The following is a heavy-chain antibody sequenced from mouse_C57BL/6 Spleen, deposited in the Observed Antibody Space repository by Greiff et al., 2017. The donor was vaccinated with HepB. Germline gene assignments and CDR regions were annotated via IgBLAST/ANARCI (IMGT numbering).Heavy chain of an antibody. CDR1: GYTFTSYW. CDR3: ARWGSSWDY. CDR2: IYPSDSET. J-gene: IGHJ2*01. Sequence: QVQLKQPGAELVRPGSSVKLSCKASGYTFTSYWMDWVKQRPGQGLEWIGNIYPSDSETHYNQKFKDKATLTVDKSSSTAYMQLSSLTSEDSAVYYCARWGSSWDYWGQGTTLTVSS. V-gene: IGHV1-61*01. D-gene: IGHD1-1*01.